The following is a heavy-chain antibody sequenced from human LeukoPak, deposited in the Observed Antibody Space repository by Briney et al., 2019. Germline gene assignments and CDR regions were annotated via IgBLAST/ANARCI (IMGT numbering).Heavy chain of an antibody. CDR3: ARGMYINYGDY. Sequence: GGSLRLSCAASGFTFSSYWMHWVRHAPGKGLVWVSRISSDGSSTTYADSVKGRFTISRDNAKNTLYLHMNSLRAEDTAVYYCARGMYINYGDYWGQGTLVTVSP. V-gene: IGHV3-74*01. CDR1: GFTFSSYW. J-gene: IGHJ4*02. D-gene: IGHD4-17*01. CDR2: ISSDGSST.